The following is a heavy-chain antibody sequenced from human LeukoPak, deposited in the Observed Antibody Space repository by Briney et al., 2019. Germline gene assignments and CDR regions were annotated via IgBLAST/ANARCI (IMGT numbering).Heavy chain of an antibody. Sequence: GGSLRLSCAASGFTFSSYGMHWVRQAPGKGLEWVSVIYSGGSTYYADSVKGRFTISRDNSKNTLYLQMNSLRAEDTAVYYCARYYGSGSYYNPPWAFDIWGQGTMVTVSS. D-gene: IGHD3-10*01. V-gene: IGHV3-66*01. CDR2: IYSGGST. CDR3: ARYYGSGSYYNPPWAFDI. CDR1: GFTFSSYG. J-gene: IGHJ3*02.